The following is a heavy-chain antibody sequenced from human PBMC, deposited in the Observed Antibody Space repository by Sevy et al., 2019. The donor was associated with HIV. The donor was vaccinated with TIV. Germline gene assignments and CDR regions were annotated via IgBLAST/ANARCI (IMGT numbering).Heavy chain of an antibody. CDR1: GFSFSSYG. Sequence: GGSLRLSCAASGFSFSSYGMHWVRQAPGKGLEWMSYIQYDGSHKDYGDSVKGRFTFSRENSKNTLYLQMNSLRVEDRAVFYCVKEGGGEGVDHWGQGTLVTVSS. V-gene: IGHV3-30*02. CDR3: VKEGGGEGVDH. J-gene: IGHJ4*02. D-gene: IGHD2-21*01. CDR2: IQYDGSHK.